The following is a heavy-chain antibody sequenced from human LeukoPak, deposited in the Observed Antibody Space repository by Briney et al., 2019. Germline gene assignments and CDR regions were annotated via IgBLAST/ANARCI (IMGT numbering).Heavy chain of an antibody. V-gene: IGHV4-38-2*02. CDR1: GYSFSSGYY. Sequence: PSETLSLTCTVSGYSFSSGYYWGWIRQPSGKGLEWIGSMHYNGRTYYNPSLKSRVTISLDTSKNQFSLQLNSVTPEDTAVYYCAREPNLDSPWTYYDILTYFDYWGQGTLVTVSS. J-gene: IGHJ4*02. D-gene: IGHD3-9*01. CDR3: AREPNLDSPWTYYDILTYFDY. CDR2: MHYNGRT.